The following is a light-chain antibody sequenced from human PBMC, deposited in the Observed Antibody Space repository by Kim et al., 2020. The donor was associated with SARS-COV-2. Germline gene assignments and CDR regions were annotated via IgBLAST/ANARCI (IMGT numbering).Light chain of an antibody. V-gene: IGLV3-19*01. J-gene: IGLJ2*01. CDR3: NSRDSRGNHRV. Sequence: SSELTQDPAVSVALGQTVRITCQGDSLRSYYASWYQQKPGQAPVLVIYGKNNRPSGIPDRFSGSSSGNTASLTITGAPAEDEADYYCNSRDSRGNHRVFG. CDR2: GKN. CDR1: SLRSYY.